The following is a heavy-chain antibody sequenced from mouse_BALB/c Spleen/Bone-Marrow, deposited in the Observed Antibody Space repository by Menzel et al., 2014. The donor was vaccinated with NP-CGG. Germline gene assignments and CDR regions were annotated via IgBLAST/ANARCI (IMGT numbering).Heavy chain of an antibody. Sequence: VQLQESGPSLVQPSQSLSITCTVSGFSLTSYGVHWVRQSPGKGLEWLGVILRGGSTDYNAAFMSRLSITKDNSKSQVFFKMNSLQADDTAIYYCAKRGNYGYFDYWGQGTTLAVSS. V-gene: IGHV2-5-1*01. J-gene: IGHJ2*01. CDR2: ILRGGST. D-gene: IGHD2-1*01. CDR3: AKRGNYGYFDY. CDR1: GFSLTSYG.